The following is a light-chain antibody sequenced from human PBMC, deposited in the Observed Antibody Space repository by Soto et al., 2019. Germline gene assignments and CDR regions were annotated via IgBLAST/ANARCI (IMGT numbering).Light chain of an antibody. Sequence: SVLTQSPSASGAPGQRVTISCSGSRSNIGRNLVYWYQHVPGTAPRLLIQRNNERPSGVPDRFSGSKSGTSVSLAISGLRSDDEATYYCAAWDDTLDAQVFGGGTKVTVL. J-gene: IGLJ3*02. V-gene: IGLV1-47*01. CDR1: RSNIGRNL. CDR2: RNN. CDR3: AAWDDTLDAQV.